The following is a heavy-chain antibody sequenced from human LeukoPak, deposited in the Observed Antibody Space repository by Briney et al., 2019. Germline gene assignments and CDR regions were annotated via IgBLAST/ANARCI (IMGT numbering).Heavy chain of an antibody. D-gene: IGHD6-6*01. J-gene: IGHJ1*01. V-gene: IGHV4-30-4*08. CDR2: IYYSGST. CDR3: ARGPEGQLAKH. Sequence: SETLSLTCTVSGGSISSGDYYWSWIRQPPGKGLEWIGYIYYSGSTYYNPSLKSRVTISVDTSKNQFSLKLSSVTAADTAVYYCARGPEGQLAKHWGQGTLVTVSS. CDR1: GGSISSGDYY.